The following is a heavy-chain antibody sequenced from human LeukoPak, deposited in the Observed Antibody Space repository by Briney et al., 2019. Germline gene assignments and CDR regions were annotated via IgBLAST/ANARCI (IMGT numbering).Heavy chain of an antibody. CDR1: GFTFSDYS. D-gene: IGHD3-22*01. V-gene: IGHV3-21*01. CDR3: ERLRRNSDRSGYYYYYNY. J-gene: IGHJ4*02. Sequence: PGGSLRLSCAASGFTFSDYSINWVRQAPGKGLEWVSSINPTSTSIYYADAVKGRFIISRDNAKSSLFLQMNSLRAEDTALYYCERLRRNSDRSGYYYYYNYWGQGILVTVSS. CDR2: INPTSTSI.